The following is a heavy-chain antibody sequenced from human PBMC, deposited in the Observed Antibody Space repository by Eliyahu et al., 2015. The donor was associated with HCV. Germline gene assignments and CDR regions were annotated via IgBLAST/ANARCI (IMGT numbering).Heavy chain of an antibody. Sequence: EVQLVETGGGLIQPGGXLRLSXAASGXIVTTSYMSWVRQAPGKGLEWVSALYSDGTTYYADSVKGRFTISRDNSKNTLYLQMSSLRAEDTAVYYCARQVGTTTTFDCWGQGTLVTVSS. J-gene: IGHJ4*02. CDR1: GXIVTTSY. V-gene: IGHV3-53*02. D-gene: IGHD1-26*01. CDR2: LYSDGTT. CDR3: ARQVGTTTTFDC.